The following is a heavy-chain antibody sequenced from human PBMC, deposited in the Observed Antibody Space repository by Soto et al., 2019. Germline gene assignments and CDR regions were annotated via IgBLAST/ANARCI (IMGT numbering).Heavy chain of an antibody. CDR3: ARDRGGYRDTGALDP. V-gene: IGHV4-30-4*01. D-gene: IGHD3-16*02. CDR1: GGSISSGDYY. Sequence: QVQLQESGPGLVKPSQTLSLTCTVSGGSISSGDYYWSWIRQPPGKGLEWIGYIYYSGSTYYNPPLKSRVTISVDTSKNQFSLRLSSVTAADTAVYYCARDRGGYRDTGALDPWGQGTLVTVSS. J-gene: IGHJ5*02. CDR2: IYYSGST.